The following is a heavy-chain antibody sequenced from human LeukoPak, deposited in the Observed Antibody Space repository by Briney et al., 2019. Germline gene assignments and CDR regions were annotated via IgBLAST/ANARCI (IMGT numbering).Heavy chain of an antibody. CDR2: VSYDGSKK. CDR1: GFTFSSYG. J-gene: IGHJ4*02. Sequence: GGSLRLSCAASGFTFSSYGMHWVRQPPGKGLEWVGFVSYDGSKKFYADFVKGRFSISRDNSKNTLYVQMNSLGAENTALYYCAKLGFDSSGSHSLVDYWGQGTPVTVSS. CDR3: AKLGFDSSGSHSLVDY. D-gene: IGHD3-22*01. V-gene: IGHV3-30*18.